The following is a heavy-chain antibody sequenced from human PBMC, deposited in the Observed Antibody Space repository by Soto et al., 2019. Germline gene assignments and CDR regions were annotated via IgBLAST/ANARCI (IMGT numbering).Heavy chain of an antibody. D-gene: IGHD1-20*01. CDR1: GFSFDRYA. CDR2: ISGSDGST. CDR3: AKDRRYNWNDDSHRFDYYMDV. J-gene: IGHJ6*03. V-gene: IGHV3-23*01. Sequence: EVQLLESGGGLVQPGGSLRLSCAASGFSFDRYAMNWVRQAPGKGLEWVSTISGSDGSTYYADSVKGRFTTSRDNSKNTLFLQLTSLRAEDTAVYYCAKDRRYNWNDDSHRFDYYMDVWGKGTRISVSS.